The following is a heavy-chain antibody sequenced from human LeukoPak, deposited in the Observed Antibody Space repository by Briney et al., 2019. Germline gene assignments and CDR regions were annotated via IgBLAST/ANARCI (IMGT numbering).Heavy chain of an antibody. Sequence: ASETLSLTCAVYGGSFSGYYWSWIRQPPGKGLEWIGEINHSGSTNYNPSLKSRVTISVDTSKNQFSLKLSSVTAADTAVYYCAAFYDISNWFDPWGQGTLVTVSS. D-gene: IGHD3-9*01. CDR3: AAFYDISNWFDP. V-gene: IGHV4-34*01. CDR1: GGSFSGYY. J-gene: IGHJ5*02. CDR2: INHSGST.